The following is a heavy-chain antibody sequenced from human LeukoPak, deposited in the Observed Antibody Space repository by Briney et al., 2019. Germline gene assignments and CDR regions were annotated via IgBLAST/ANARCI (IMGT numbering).Heavy chain of an antibody. V-gene: IGHV3-30*18. D-gene: IGHD6-19*01. CDR2: ISYDGSNK. J-gene: IGHJ4*02. Sequence: PGGSLRLSCAASGFTFSSYGMHWVRQAPGKGLEWVAVISYDGSNKYYADSVKGRFTISRDNSKNTLYLQMNSLRAEDTAVYYCAKAEAYSSGWGALPTVFDYWGQGTLVTVSS. CDR1: GFTFSSYG. CDR3: AKAEAYSSGWGALPTVFDY.